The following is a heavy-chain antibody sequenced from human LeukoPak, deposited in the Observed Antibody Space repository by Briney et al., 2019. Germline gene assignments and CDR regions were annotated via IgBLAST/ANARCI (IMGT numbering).Heavy chain of an antibody. CDR3: ARDAVSTTTAGGIDY. V-gene: IGHV1-18*01. Sequence: ASVKVSCKASGYTFTNYGISWVRQAPGQGLEWMRWISAYSGYTHYAQKIQGRVTVTTEASTSTAYMELRSLTSYDTAVYYCARDAVSTTTAGGIDYWGQGTLVTVSS. CDR1: GYTFTNYG. D-gene: IGHD5/OR15-5a*01. CDR2: ISAYSGYT. J-gene: IGHJ4*02.